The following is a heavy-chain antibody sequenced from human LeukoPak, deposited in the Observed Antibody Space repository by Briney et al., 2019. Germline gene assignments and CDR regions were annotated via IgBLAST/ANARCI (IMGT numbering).Heavy chain of an antibody. Sequence: SETLSLTCTVSGGSISSSSYYWGWIRQPPGKGLEWIGNIYYSGTTYYNPSLKSRVTISVDTSKNQFSLKLSSVTAADTAVYYCARGPYGDFDYWGQGTLVTVSS. V-gene: IGHV4-39*07. CDR1: GGSISSSSYY. D-gene: IGHD4-17*01. CDR3: ARGPYGDFDY. J-gene: IGHJ4*02. CDR2: IYYSGTT.